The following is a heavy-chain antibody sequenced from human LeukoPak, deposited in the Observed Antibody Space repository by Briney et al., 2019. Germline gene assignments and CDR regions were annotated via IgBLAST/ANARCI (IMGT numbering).Heavy chain of an antibody. V-gene: IGHV1-18*03. J-gene: IGHJ6*03. Sequence: ASVKVSCKASGYTFTSYGISWVRQAPGLGLEWMGWISTYHGNTNYAQKLQGRVTMTTDTSTSTAYMELRSLRSDDMAVYYCARDFGGYSYGYYMDVWGKGTTVTVSS. D-gene: IGHD5-18*01. CDR3: ARDFGGYSYGYYMDV. CDR1: GYTFTSYG. CDR2: ISTYHGNT.